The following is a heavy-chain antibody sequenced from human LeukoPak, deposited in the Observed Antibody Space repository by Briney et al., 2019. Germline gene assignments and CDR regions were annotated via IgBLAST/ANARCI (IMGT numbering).Heavy chain of an antibody. D-gene: IGHD1-26*01. CDR1: GFTFSSYA. CDR2: IRGSGGST. J-gene: IGHJ4*02. CDR3: AKTEWELLGVDY. Sequence: PGGSLRLSCAASGFTFSSYAMSWVRQAPGKGLEWVSAIRGSGGSTYYADSVKGRFTISRDNSKNTLYLQMNSLRAEDTAVYYCAKTEWELLGVDYWGQGTLVTVSS. V-gene: IGHV3-23*01.